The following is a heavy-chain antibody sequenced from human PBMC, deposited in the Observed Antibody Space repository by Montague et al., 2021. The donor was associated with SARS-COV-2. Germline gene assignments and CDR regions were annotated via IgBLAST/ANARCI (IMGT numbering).Heavy chain of an antibody. CDR1: GLSFGDHG. Sequence: SLRLSCAGSGLSFGDHGIYWVRQAPGKGLEWVSGINWDRGNTAYADSVKGRFTIFRDNARNSLYLQMNSLRAEDTALYYCAKGMEVVVTANLDYWGQGTLVTVSS. CDR2: INWDRGNT. J-gene: IGHJ4*02. D-gene: IGHD2-21*02. V-gene: IGHV3-9*01. CDR3: AKGMEVVVTANLDY.